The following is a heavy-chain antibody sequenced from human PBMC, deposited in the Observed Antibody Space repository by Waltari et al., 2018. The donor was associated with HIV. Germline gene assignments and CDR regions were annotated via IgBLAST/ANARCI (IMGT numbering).Heavy chain of an antibody. Sequence: EVQLVESGGGLVQPGGSLRLSCAAYGFTFSSYTMNWVRQAPGKGLEWVSYISSSSSTIYYADSVKGRFTISRDNAKNSMYLQMNSLRAEDTAVYYCARHQVLGFDPWGQGTLVTVSS. CDR2: ISSSSSTI. V-gene: IGHV3-48*04. CDR3: ARHQVLGFDP. D-gene: IGHD2-8*01. CDR1: GFTFSSYT. J-gene: IGHJ5*02.